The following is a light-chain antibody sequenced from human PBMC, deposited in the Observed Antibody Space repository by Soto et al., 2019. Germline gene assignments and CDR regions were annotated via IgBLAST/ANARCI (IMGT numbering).Light chain of an antibody. CDR2: VAS. V-gene: IGKV3-20*01. J-gene: IGKJ4*01. CDR1: QGVSSSY. CDR3: QHYRTS. Sequence: EIVLTQSPGTLSLSPGERATLSCRASQGVSSSYLAWYQQKPGQPPRLLIYVASSRATGIPDRFSGSGSRTDFTLTSTRLEPEDFAVYYCQHYRTSFGGGTKVEIK.